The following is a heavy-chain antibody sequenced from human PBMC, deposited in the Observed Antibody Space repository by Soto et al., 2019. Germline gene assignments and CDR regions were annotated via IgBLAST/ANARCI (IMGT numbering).Heavy chain of an antibody. V-gene: IGHV1-69*06. Sequence: AVKVSCKASGGTFSSYAISWVRQAPGQGLEWMGGIIPIFGTANYAQKFQGRVTITADKSTSTAYMELSSLRSEDTAVYSCAREYDSSGYFGYGMDVWGQGTKVTLS. J-gene: IGHJ6*02. CDR1: GGTFSSYA. CDR2: IIPIFGTA. CDR3: AREYDSSGYFGYGMDV. D-gene: IGHD3-22*01.